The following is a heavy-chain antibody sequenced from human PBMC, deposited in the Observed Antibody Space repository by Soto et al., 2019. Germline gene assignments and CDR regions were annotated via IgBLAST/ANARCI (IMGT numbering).Heavy chain of an antibody. Sequence: KTSETLSLTCAVYGGSFSGYYWSWIRQPPGKGLEWIGEINHSGSTNYNPSLKSRVTISVDTSKNQFSLKLSSVTAADTAVYYCARSLKVPGAARPHVGYYYYYGMDVWGQGTTVTVSS. CDR2: INHSGST. CDR3: ARSLKVPGAARPHVGYYYYYGMDV. D-gene: IGHD6-6*01. V-gene: IGHV4-34*01. CDR1: GGSFSGYY. J-gene: IGHJ6*02.